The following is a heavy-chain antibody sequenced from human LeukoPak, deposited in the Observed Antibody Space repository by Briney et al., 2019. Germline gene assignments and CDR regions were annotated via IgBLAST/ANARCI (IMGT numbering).Heavy chain of an antibody. CDR2: IRYDGSNK. CDR1: GFTFSSYG. D-gene: IGHD7-27*01. V-gene: IGHV3-30*02. J-gene: IGHJ3*02. CDR3: ARERLRANWGLRDAFDI. Sequence: GGSLRLSCAASGFTFSSYGMHWVRQAPGKGLEWVAFIRYDGSNKYYADSVKGRFTISRDNSKNTLYLQMNSLRAEDTAVYYCARERLRANWGLRDAFDIWGQGTMVTVSS.